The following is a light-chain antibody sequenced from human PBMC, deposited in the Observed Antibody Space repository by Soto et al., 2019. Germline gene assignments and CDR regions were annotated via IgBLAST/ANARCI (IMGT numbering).Light chain of an antibody. Sequence: IQITQSPSTLSGSVGARVTIPCRASQTISSGLAWYQQTPGKAPKPLIYKASTLKSGVPSRFSGSGSGTEFTLTISSRQPDDFATYYCQHYNSYSEAFGQGTKVDI. V-gene: IGKV1-5*03. CDR2: KAS. CDR3: QHYNSYSEA. CDR1: QTISSG. J-gene: IGKJ1*01.